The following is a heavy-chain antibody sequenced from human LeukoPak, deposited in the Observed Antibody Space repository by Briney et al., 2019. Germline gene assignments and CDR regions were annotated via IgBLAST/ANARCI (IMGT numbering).Heavy chain of an antibody. CDR2: ISSSSSYT. CDR3: AKDGQL. CDR1: RFTFSSHW. D-gene: IGHD5-24*01. J-gene: IGHJ4*02. Sequence: PGGSLRLSCAASRFTFSSHWMHWVRQAPGKGLEWVSYISSSSSYTNYADSVKGRFTISRDNSKNTLYLQMNSLRAGDTAVYYCAKDGQLRGQGTLVTVSS. V-gene: IGHV3-11*05.